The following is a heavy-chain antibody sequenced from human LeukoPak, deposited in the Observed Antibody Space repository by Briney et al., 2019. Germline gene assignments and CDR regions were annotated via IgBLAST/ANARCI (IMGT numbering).Heavy chain of an antibody. CDR1: GGSISSSSYY. D-gene: IGHD3-22*01. CDR2: IYYSGST. CDR3: ARPDSSGYYSSFDY. J-gene: IGHJ4*02. V-gene: IGHV4-39*01. Sequence: SETLSLTCTVSGGSISSSSYYWGWIRQPPGKGLEWIGSIYYSGSTYYNPSLKSQVTISVDTSKNQFSLKLSSVTAADTAVYYCARPDSSGYYSSFDYWGQGTLVTVSS.